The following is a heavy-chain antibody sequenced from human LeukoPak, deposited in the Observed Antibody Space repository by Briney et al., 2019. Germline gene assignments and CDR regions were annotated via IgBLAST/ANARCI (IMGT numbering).Heavy chain of an antibody. J-gene: IGHJ4*02. CDR1: GYSFTSYW. CDR2: IYPGDSDT. Sequence: GESLKISCKGSGYSFTSYWSGWVRQLPGKGLEWMGIIYPGDSDTRYSPSFQGQVTISADKSISTAYLQWISLKASDNAMYYCARLASGHFFDYWGQGTLVTVSS. V-gene: IGHV5-51*01. D-gene: IGHD3-10*01. CDR3: ARLASGHFFDY.